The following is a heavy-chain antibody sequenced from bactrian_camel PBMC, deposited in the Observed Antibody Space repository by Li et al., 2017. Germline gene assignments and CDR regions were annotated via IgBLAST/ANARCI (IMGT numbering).Heavy chain of an antibody. D-gene: IGHD1*01. CDR1: GFTFDDHA. V-gene: IGHV3-1*01. J-gene: IGHJ4*01. CDR3: AASVGGQYCSAPYLIRAQEKGTAC. Sequence: VQLVESGGGLVQPGESLRLSCVASGFTFDDHAMAWIRQVPGKGLEWVTTIYSDGTNTYYADFVKGRFTISRDNAKNTVYLQMNRLKSEDTALYYCAASVGGQYCSAPYLIRAQEKGTACRGQGTQVTVS. CDR2: IYSDGTNT.